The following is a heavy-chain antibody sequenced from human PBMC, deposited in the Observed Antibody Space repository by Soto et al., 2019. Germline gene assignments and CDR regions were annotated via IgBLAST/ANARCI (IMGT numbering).Heavy chain of an antibody. J-gene: IGHJ5*02. Sequence: GESLKISCAASGFTFSSYWMHWVRQAPGKGLVWVSRINSDGSSTSYADSVKGRFTISRDNAKNTLHLQMNSLRAEDTAVYYCARKAGVKAAAGTPNWFDPWGQGTLVTVSS. D-gene: IGHD6-13*01. V-gene: IGHV3-74*01. CDR1: GFTFSSYW. CDR3: ARKAGVKAAAGTPNWFDP. CDR2: INSDGSST.